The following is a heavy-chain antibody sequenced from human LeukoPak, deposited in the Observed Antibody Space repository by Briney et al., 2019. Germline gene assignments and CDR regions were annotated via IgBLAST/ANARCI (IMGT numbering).Heavy chain of an antibody. V-gene: IGHV3-53*01. CDR3: AGRGYSAYDSPYYFDS. J-gene: IGHJ4*02. D-gene: IGHD5-12*01. CDR2: IYSGDNT. Sequence: GGSLRLSCTASGFIVSSNYMSWVRQAPGKGLEWVSVIYSGDNTYYADSVKGRFTVSRDNSKNTLYLQMNSLRAEDTAVYYCAGRGYSAYDSPYYFDSWGQGTLVTVSS. CDR1: GFIVSSNY.